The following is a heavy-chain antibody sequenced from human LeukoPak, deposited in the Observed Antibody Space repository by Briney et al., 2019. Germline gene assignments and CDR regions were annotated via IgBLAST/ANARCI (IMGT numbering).Heavy chain of an antibody. J-gene: IGHJ5*02. D-gene: IGHD6-19*01. V-gene: IGHV4-4*09. CDR3: AKQVAGSDAWFDP. Sequence: SETLSLTCTVSGVSINSHYLNWIRQPPGKGLEWIGHIYSNGSTNYGPSLRSRVTLSVHTSKNELSLQLRSLTAADTAVYHCAKQVAGSDAWFDPWGQGTLVTVSS. CDR1: GVSINSHY. CDR2: IYSNGST.